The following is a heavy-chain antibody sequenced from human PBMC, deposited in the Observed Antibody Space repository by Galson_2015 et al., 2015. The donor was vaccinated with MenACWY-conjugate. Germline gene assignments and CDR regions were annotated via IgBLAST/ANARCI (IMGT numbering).Heavy chain of an antibody. V-gene: IGHV1-69*13. CDR2: IIPIFGAA. CDR1: GGTFSSYG. D-gene: IGHD6-13*01. J-gene: IGHJ5*02. Sequence: SVKVSCKASGGTFSSYGISWVRQAPGQGLEWIGAIIPIFGAAKYAQRFQGRVTMTADESTTTAYMELSSLRSEDTAVYYCARDGHSSTWNQYNWFDPWGQGTLVTVSS. CDR3: ARDGHSSTWNQYNWFDP.